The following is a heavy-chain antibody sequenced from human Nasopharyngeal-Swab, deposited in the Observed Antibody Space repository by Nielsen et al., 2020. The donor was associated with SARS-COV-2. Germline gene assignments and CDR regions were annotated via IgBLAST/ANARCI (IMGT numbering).Heavy chain of an antibody. CDR1: GGSLSDYH. V-gene: IGHV4-34*01. J-gene: IGHJ4*02. Sequence: SETLSLTCAAYGGSLSDYHWSWIRQPPGKGLEWIGEMKPSGRTNYNPSLKSRVAISIDTSKNQFFLNLRSVTAADTAVFYCAGHPADFDYWGQGTRVTVSS. CDR3: AGHPADFDY. CDR2: MKPSGRT.